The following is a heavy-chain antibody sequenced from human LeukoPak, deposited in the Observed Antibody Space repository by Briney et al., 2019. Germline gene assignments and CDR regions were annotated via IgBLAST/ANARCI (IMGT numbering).Heavy chain of an antibody. V-gene: IGHV4-39*01. J-gene: IGHJ4*02. Sequence: SETLSLTCTVSGGSISSNSYYWGWIRQTPGKGLEWIGSIYYRGSTYYNPSLKSRVSISVDTSKNQFSLKLSSETAADTAVYYCARHTGTAMANFDYWGQGTLVTVSS. CDR2: IYYRGST. CDR3: ARHTGTAMANFDY. D-gene: IGHD5-18*01. CDR1: GGSISSNSYY.